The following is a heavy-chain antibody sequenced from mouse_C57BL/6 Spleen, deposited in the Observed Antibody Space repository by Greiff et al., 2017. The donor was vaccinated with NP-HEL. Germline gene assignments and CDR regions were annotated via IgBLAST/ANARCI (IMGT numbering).Heavy chain of an antibody. CDR1: GYSITSGYY. CDR2: ISYDGSN. V-gene: IGHV3-6*01. J-gene: IGHJ4*01. Sequence: VQLQQSGPGLVKPSQSLSLTCSVTGYSITSGYYWNWIRQFPGNKLEWMGYISYDGSNNYNPSLKNRIPITRDTSKNQFFLKLNSVTTEDTATYYCARDDYDYYAMDDWGQGTSVTGSS. CDR3: ARDDYDYYAMDD. D-gene: IGHD2-4*01.